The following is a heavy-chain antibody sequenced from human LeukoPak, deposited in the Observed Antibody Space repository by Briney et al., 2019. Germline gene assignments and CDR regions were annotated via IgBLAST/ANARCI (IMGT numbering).Heavy chain of an antibody. D-gene: IGHD5-24*01. J-gene: IGHJ4*02. CDR2: ITTSGSDI. V-gene: IGHV3-21*01. CDR1: GFTFSASA. Sequence: GGSLRLSCAPSGFTFSASAMRLVRQAPGGGLEWVSFITTSGSDIDYADSVKGRFTISRNNANNTLFLQMNSLRVEDTAVYYCARLIIYNGRDYWGQGTLVTVSS. CDR3: ARLIIYNGRDY.